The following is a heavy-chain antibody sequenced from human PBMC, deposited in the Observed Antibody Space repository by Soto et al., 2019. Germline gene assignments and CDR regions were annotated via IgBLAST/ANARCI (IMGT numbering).Heavy chain of an antibody. CDR2: VSTSGRST. CDR1: GFIFSEST. J-gene: IGHJ4*02. D-gene: IGHD2-15*01. CDR3: VKQEHGLDGVAFDY. V-gene: IGHV3-64D*06. Sequence: PWGSLSLSCSASGFIFSESTIYWVRQVPGKGLEAISAVSTSGRSTYYADSVKDRFTISRDNSKNTLFLQMGSLRPEDTAIYYCVKQEHGLDGVAFDYWGQGTQVSVSS.